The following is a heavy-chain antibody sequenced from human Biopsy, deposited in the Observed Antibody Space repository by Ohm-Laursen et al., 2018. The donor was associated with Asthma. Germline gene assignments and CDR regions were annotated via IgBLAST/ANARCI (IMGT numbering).Heavy chain of an antibody. J-gene: IGHJ1*01. V-gene: IGHV3-21*06. Sequence: LSLTCAASGFTFSHYNMNWVRQAPGKGLEWVSSITDTSRYIKYADSVRGRFTISRDNAKNSLYLQMNSLRAEDTAVYYCARTFHFWSSYHAEHYQLWGQGTLVTVPS. CDR2: ITDTSRYI. CDR1: GFTFSHYN. CDR3: ARTFHFWSSYHAEHYQL. D-gene: IGHD3-3*02.